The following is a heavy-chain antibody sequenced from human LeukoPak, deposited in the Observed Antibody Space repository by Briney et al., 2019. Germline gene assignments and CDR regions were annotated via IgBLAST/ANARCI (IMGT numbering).Heavy chain of an antibody. Sequence: PGRSLRLSCAASGFTFSSYGMHWVRQAPGKGLEWVAVIWYDGSNKYYADSVKGRFTISRDNSKNTLYLQMSSLRAEDTAVYYCARGNGYSYGYLDYWGQGTLVTVSS. V-gene: IGHV3-33*01. CDR3: ARGNGYSYGYLDY. D-gene: IGHD5-18*01. CDR2: IWYDGSNK. CDR1: GFTFSSYG. J-gene: IGHJ4*02.